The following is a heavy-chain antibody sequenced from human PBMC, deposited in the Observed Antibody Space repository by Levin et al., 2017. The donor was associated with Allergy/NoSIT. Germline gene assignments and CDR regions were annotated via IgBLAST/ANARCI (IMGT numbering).Heavy chain of an antibody. CDR2: IIPIFGTA. CDR3: ATGGVATILYYFDY. Sequence: ASVKVSCKASGVTFSSYAISWVRQAPGQGLEWMGGIIPIFGTANYAQKFQGRVTITADESTSTAYMELSSLRSEDTAVYYCATGGVATILYYFDYWGQGTLVTVSS. CDR1: GVTFSSYA. V-gene: IGHV1-69*13. D-gene: IGHD5-12*01. J-gene: IGHJ4*02.